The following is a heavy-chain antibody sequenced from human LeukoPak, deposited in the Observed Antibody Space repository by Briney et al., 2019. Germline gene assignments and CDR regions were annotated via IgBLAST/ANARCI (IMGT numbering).Heavy chain of an antibody. CDR2: ISGSGGRT. D-gene: IGHD2-15*01. Sequence: GGPLRLSCAASGFTFSNYAMSWVRQAPGKGLEGVSAISGSGGRTYYADSVKGRFTIYRDKSKKTLYLQMSSLRAKDTAVYYCARGYCSSSTCSSPFEYWGQGILVTVSS. CDR1: GFTFSNYA. J-gene: IGHJ4*02. V-gene: IGHV3-23*01. CDR3: ARGYCSSSTCSSPFEY.